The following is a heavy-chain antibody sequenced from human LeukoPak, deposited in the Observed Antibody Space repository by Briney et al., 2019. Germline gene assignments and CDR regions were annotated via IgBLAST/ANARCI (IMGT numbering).Heavy chain of an antibody. V-gene: IGHV4-39*01. CDR1: GGSISSSSFY. J-gene: IGHJ4*02. CDR3: ARVLRYFDWPCDY. D-gene: IGHD3-9*01. Sequence: SETLSLTCTISGGSISSSSFYWGWIRQPPGKGLEWIGSINYGGSTSYNPSLKNRVTVSLDTSKTQFSLRLSSVTAADTAVYYCARVLRYFDWPCDYWGQGTLVTVSS. CDR2: INYGGST.